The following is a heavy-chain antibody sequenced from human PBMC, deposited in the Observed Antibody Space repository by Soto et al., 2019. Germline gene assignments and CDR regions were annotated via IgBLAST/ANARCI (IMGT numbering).Heavy chain of an antibody. CDR1: RVSISSSSYY. CDR2: IYYSGST. D-gene: IGHD6-13*01. CDR3: ARQYASSWDSFDH. J-gene: IGHJ4*02. V-gene: IGHV4-39*01. Sequence: QLQLQESSPGLVKPSETLSLTCPVSRVSISSSSYYWGWIRQPPGKGLEWIGSIYYSGSTYYNPSLKSRVTISVDTSKNQFSLKMSSVTAADTAVYYCARQYASSWDSFDHWGQGTLVTVSS.